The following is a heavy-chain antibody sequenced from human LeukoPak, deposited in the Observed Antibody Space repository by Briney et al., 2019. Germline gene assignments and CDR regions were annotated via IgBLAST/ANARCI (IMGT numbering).Heavy chain of an antibody. CDR3: ARELGYCSGGSCYATGNYYGMDV. Sequence: PGGSLRLSCAASGFTFSSYGMHWVRQAPGKGLEWVAVIWNDGSNKYYADSVKGRFTISRDNSKNTLYLQMNSLRAEDTAVYYCARELGYCSGGSCYATGNYYGMDVWGQGTTVTVSS. CDR1: GFTFSSYG. V-gene: IGHV3-33*01. D-gene: IGHD2-15*01. J-gene: IGHJ6*02. CDR2: IWNDGSNK.